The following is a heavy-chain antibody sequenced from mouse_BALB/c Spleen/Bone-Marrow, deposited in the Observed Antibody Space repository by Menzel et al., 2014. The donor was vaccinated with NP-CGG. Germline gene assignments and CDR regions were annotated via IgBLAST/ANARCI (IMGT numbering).Heavy chain of an antibody. V-gene: IGHV14-3*02. CDR1: GFNIKDTY. CDR2: IDPANGNT. J-gene: IGHJ4*01. CDR3: SSYAMDY. Sequence: EVKLEESGAELVKPGASVKLSYTASGFNIKDTYMHWVKQRPEQGLEWIGRIDPANGNTKYDPKFQGKATITADTSSNTAYLQLSSLTSEDTAVYYGSSYAMDYWGQGTSVTVSS.